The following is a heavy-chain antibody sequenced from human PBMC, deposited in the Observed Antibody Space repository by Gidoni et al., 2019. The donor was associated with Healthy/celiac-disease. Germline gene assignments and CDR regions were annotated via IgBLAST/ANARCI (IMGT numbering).Heavy chain of an antibody. J-gene: IGHJ4*02. CDR1: GGSFSGYY. V-gene: IGHV4-34*01. Sequence: QVQLQQWGAGLLKPSETLSLTCAVYGGSFSGYYWSWIRQPPGKGLEWIGEINHSGSTNYNPSLKIRVTISVYTSKNQFSLKLSSVTAADTAVYYCARGSSWSNTGSVYWGQGTLVTVSS. D-gene: IGHD6-13*01. CDR2: INHSGST. CDR3: ARGSSWSNTGSVY.